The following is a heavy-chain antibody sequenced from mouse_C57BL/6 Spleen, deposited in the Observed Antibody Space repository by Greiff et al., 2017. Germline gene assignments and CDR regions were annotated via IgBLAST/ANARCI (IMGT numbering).Heavy chain of an antibody. D-gene: IGHD1-1*01. CDR3: AGHYGSSPWFAY. CDR2: IYPGDGDT. CDR1: GYAFSSYW. J-gene: IGHJ3*01. Sequence: VQLQESGAELVKPGASVKISCKASGYAFSSYWMNWVKQRPGKGLEWIGQIYPGDGDTNYNGKFKGKATLTADKSSSTAYMQLSSLTSEDSAVYFCAGHYGSSPWFAYWGQGTLVTVSA. V-gene: IGHV1-80*01.